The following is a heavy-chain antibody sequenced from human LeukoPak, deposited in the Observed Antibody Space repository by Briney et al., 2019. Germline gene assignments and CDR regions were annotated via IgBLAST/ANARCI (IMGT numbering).Heavy chain of an antibody. J-gene: IGHJ4*02. V-gene: IGHV1-8*01. CDR3: ARVEQGEWELLGY. Sequence: ASVKASCKASGYTFTSYDINWVRQATGQGLEWMGWMNPNSGNTGYAQKFQGRVTMTRNTSISTAYMELSSLRSEDTAVYYCARVEQGEWELLGYWGQGTLVTVSS. D-gene: IGHD1-26*01. CDR2: MNPNSGNT. CDR1: GYTFTSYD.